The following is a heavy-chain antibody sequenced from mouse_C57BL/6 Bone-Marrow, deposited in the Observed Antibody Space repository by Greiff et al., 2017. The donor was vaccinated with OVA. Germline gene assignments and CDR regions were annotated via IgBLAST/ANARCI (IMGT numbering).Heavy chain of an antibody. J-gene: IGHJ2*01. CDR2: INPSNGYT. Sequence: VQLQQSGAELARPGASVKMSCKASGYTFTSYTMHWVKQRPGQGLEWIGYINPSNGYTKYNQKFKDKATLTADKSSSTAYMQLSSLTSEDSAVYYCARTVTTEPYYWGQGTTLTVSS. V-gene: IGHV1-4*01. D-gene: IGHD1-1*01. CDR3: ARTVTTEPYY. CDR1: GYTFTSYT.